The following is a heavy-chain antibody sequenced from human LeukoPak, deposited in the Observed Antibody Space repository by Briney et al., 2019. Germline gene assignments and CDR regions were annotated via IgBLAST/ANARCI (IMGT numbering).Heavy chain of an antibody. CDR1: GFTFSSYW. D-gene: IGHD1-26*01. CDR2: IKEDGSEK. V-gene: IGHV3-7*01. Sequence: GGSLRVSCAASGFTFSSYWRNWVRQAPGKGLEWVATIKEDGSEKYYVDSVKGRFTISRDNAKNSLYLQLNSMRAEDTAVYYCARHGSYLDYWGQGTLVTVSS. J-gene: IGHJ4*02. CDR3: ARHGSYLDY.